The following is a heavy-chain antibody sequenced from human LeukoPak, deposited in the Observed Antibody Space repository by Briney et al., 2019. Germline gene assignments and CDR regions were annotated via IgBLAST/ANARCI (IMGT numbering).Heavy chain of an antibody. Sequence: SVKVSCKASGYTFTGYYMHWVRQAPGQGLEWMGRIIPILGIANYAQKFQGRVTITADKSTSTAYMELSSLRSEDTAVYYCARDRYYYDSSGYPTPNWFDPWGQGTLVTVSS. D-gene: IGHD3-22*01. CDR3: ARDRYYYDSSGYPTPNWFDP. J-gene: IGHJ5*02. CDR2: IIPILGIA. CDR1: GYTFTGYY. V-gene: IGHV1-69*04.